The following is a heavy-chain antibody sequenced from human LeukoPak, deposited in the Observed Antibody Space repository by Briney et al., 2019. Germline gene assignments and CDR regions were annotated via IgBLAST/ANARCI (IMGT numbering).Heavy chain of an antibody. D-gene: IGHD2-2*01. CDR2: ISSSSGYI. Sequence: GGSLRLYRAASGFAFSRYSMKWVRQAPGKGLEWISSISSSSGYIYYADSVKGRFTISRDNAKNSLYLQMNSLRAEDTAVYYCAREIVSSTCFDYRGQGALVTVSS. CDR1: GFAFSRYS. V-gene: IGHV3-21*01. J-gene: IGHJ4*02. CDR3: AREIVSSTCFDY.